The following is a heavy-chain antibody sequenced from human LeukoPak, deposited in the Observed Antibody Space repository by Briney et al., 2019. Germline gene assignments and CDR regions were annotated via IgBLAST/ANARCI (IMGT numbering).Heavy chain of an antibody. J-gene: IGHJ4*01. CDR1: GYSFTSYW. V-gene: IGHV5-51*01. D-gene: IGHD2-2*01. Sequence: GESLKISCKGSGYSFTSYWIGLVRQMPGKGLEWMGIIYPGDSDTRYSPSFQGQVTISADKSISTAYLQWSSLKASDTAKYCCARVGACSSTSCYAFDYWGHGTLVTVSS. CDR2: IYPGDSDT. CDR3: ARVGACSSTSCYAFDY.